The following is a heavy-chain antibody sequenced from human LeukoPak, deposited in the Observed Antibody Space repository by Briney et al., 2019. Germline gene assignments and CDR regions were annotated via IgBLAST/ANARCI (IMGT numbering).Heavy chain of an antibody. CDR3: ARVETAMMRV. V-gene: IGHV4-38-2*02. CDR1: GFSLSGGHF. J-gene: IGHJ4*02. Sequence: PSETLSLTSSVSGFSLSGGHFWGWIRQSPGKGLEWIGSVSHSASTYYNPSLKSRVTMSIDTSKNQFSLKLKSVTAADTAVYYCARVETAMMRVWGQGILVTVSA. CDR2: VSHSAST. D-gene: IGHD5-18*01.